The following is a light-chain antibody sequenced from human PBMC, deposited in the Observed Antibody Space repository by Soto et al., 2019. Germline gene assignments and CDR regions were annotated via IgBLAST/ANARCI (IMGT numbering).Light chain of an antibody. Sequence: EFVLTQSPGTLSLSPGERATLSCRASQSVSSSYLAWYQQKPGQAPSILIYGASTRATGIPDRFSGSGSGTDFTLTSSRLEPEDFAVYYCQQDGSTPPLTFGGGTKVEIK. CDR3: QQDGSTPPLT. CDR1: QSVSSSY. CDR2: GAS. J-gene: IGKJ4*01. V-gene: IGKV3-20*01.